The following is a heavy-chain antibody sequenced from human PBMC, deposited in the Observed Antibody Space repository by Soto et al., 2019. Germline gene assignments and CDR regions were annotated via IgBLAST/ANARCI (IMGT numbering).Heavy chain of an antibody. D-gene: IGHD4-4*01. CDR1: YGSLSVSNVF. Sequence: NPSETLSLTCTVSYGSLSVSNVFWAWVRQPPGKGLEWIGNIDYSGTAYFNPSLGTRVTFPVDTSKNQFSLTLYSVTAADTAVYYCARTTGRHLDFWGQGILVTVS. CDR3: ARTTGRHLDF. CDR2: IDYSGTA. V-gene: IGHV4-39*01. J-gene: IGHJ4*02.